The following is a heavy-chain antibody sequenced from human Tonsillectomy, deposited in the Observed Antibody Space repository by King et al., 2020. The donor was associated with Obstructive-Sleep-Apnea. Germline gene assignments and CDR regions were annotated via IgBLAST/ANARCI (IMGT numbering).Heavy chain of an antibody. J-gene: IGHJ4*02. V-gene: IGHV1-18*04. CDR2: IGAYHGNT. D-gene: IGHD1-26*01. CDR3: ARQPASSGSYGDY. Sequence: QLVQSGAEVKKPGASVKVSCKASGYTFTSYGISWVRQAPGQWLEWIGLIGAYHGNTNDATKLQCRVTMTTDTSTSTAYMELRSLRSDDTAVYYCARQPASSGSYGDYWGQGTLVTVSS. CDR1: GYTFTSYG.